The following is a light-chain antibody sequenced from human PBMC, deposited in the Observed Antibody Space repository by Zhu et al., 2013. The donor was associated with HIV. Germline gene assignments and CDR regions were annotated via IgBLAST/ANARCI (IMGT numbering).Light chain of an antibody. CDR2: AAS. CDR1: HDIGKY. J-gene: IGKJ1*01. CDR3: QQFHRYPWT. Sequence: DIQLTQSPSFLSASVGDRVTITCRASHDIGKYLAWYQQRPGKAPRLLVYAASTTQSGVPSRFGGRGSGTEFTLTIDSLQPEDFATYYCQQFHRYPWTFGQGTKVE. V-gene: IGKV1-9*01.